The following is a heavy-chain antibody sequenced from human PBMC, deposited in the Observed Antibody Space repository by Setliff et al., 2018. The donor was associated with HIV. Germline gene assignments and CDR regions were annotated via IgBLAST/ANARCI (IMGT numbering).Heavy chain of an antibody. D-gene: IGHD2-2*01. CDR3: AKVPLFVVVPAALGGMDV. Sequence: GGSLRLSCAASGFTFSNYAMSWVRQAPGEGLEWVSAILSTGFGGRTYYADSVKGRFTISKDTSNNTLYLQMNSLRADDTAVYYCAKVPLFVVVPAALGGMDVWGQGTTVTVSS. CDR1: GFTFSNYA. V-gene: IGHV3-23*01. CDR2: ILSTGFGGRT. J-gene: IGHJ6*02.